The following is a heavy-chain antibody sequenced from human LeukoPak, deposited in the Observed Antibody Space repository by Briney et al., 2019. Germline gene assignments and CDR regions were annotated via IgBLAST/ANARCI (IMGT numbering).Heavy chain of an antibody. J-gene: IGHJ4*02. Sequence: ASVKVSCKASGYTFTSYYMHWVRQAPGQGLEWMGIINPSGGSTSYAQKFQGRVTMTEDTSTDTAYMELSSLRSEDTAVYYCATDTSSGWYFVYWGQGTLVTVSS. CDR2: INPSGGST. CDR1: GYTFTSYY. D-gene: IGHD6-19*01. V-gene: IGHV1-46*01. CDR3: ATDTSSGWYFVY.